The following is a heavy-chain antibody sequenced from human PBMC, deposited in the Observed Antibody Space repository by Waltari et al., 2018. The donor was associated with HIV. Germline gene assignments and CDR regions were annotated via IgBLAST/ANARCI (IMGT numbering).Heavy chain of an antibody. V-gene: IGHV3-23*04. Sequence: EVHVVEYGGGLVQPGGSLRLSCAASGFTFSKYSMRWVRQAPGKGLGWVAAISGSGGSTHYADSVKGRFTISRDSSKNTLDLQMNSLRAEDTAVYFCAKDLYCSGGNCYSRVLDSWGQGTLVTVSS. D-gene: IGHD2-15*01. CDR2: ISGSGGST. CDR3: AKDLYCSGGNCYSRVLDS. J-gene: IGHJ4*02. CDR1: GFTFSKYS.